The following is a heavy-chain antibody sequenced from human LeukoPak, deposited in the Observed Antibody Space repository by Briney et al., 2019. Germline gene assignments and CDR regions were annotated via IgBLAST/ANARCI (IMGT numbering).Heavy chain of an antibody. D-gene: IGHD2-21*02. Sequence: PSETLSLTCTVSGGSISSGAYYWSWIRQPPGKGLEWIGYIYYSGSTNYNPSLKSRVTISIDTSKNQFSLKLNSVTAADTAVYYCARGYCGGDCYLPAFDYWGQGTLVTVSS. CDR3: ARGYCGGDCYLPAFDY. J-gene: IGHJ4*02. CDR1: GGSISSGAYY. V-gene: IGHV4-61*08. CDR2: IYYSGST.